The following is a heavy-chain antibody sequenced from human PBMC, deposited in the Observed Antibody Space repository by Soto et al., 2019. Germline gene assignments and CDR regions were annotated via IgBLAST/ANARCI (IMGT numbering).Heavy chain of an antibody. J-gene: IGHJ6*02. Sequence: QVQLVQSGAEVKKPGASVKVSCKASGYTFTGYYMHWVRQAPGQGLEWMGWINPNSGGTNYAQKFQGRVTMTRDTSISTAYMELSRLRSDDTAVYYCARERVRFLEWLVSGPYYYYYGMDVWGQGTTVTVSS. V-gene: IGHV1-2*02. D-gene: IGHD3-3*01. CDR2: INPNSGGT. CDR1: GYTFTGYY. CDR3: ARERVRFLEWLVSGPYYYYYGMDV.